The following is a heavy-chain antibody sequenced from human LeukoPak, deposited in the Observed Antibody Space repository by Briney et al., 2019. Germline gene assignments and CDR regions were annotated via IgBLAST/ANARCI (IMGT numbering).Heavy chain of an antibody. Sequence: ASVKVSCKASGGTFSSYAISWVRQAPGQGLEWMGRIIPIFGTANYAQKFQGRVTITTDESTSTAYMELSSLRSEDTAVYYCARELFSSSWYVRDFDHWGQVTLVTVSS. CDR3: ARELFSSSWYVRDFDH. V-gene: IGHV1-69*05. CDR2: IIPIFGTA. J-gene: IGHJ4*02. D-gene: IGHD6-13*01. CDR1: GGTFSSYA.